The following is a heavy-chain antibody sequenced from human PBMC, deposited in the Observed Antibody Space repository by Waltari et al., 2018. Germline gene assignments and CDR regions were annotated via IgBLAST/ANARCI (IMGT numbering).Heavy chain of an antibody. V-gene: IGHV3-23*01. CDR3: ATPFYNWDDPLHS. Sequence: EVQLLESGGDLVQPGGSLRLSCAAPGITFPNSAINWVRLAPGTGLGWVSAISVSDGTYYADSVKGRFTISRDTSKNTVYLQMNGLRAEDTAVYYCATPFYNWDDPLHSWGQGTLVTVSS. D-gene: IGHD1-20*01. CDR2: ISVSDGT. CDR1: GITFPNSA. J-gene: IGHJ4*02.